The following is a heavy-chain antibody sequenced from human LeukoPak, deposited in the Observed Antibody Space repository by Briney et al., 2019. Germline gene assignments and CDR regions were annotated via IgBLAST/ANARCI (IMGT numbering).Heavy chain of an antibody. CDR3: AKGSGHLLPGYFGY. CDR2: ISGSGGST. V-gene: IGHV3-23*01. D-gene: IGHD6-19*01. J-gene: IGHJ4*02. CDR1: GFTFSSYA. Sequence: GGPLRLSSAASGFTFSSYAMSWVRQAPGKGLEWVSAISGSGGSTYYADTVKGRFTISRDKSKNTLYLQMNSLRAEDTAVYYCAKGSGHLLPGYFGYWGQGTLVTVSS.